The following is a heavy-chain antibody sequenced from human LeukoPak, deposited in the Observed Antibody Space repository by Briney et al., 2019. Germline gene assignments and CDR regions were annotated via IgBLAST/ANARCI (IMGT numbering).Heavy chain of an antibody. D-gene: IGHD3-10*01. CDR1: GGSFSGYY. CDR2: INHSGST. J-gene: IGHJ4*02. Sequence: KPSETLSLTCAVYGGSFSGYYWSWIRQPPGKGLEWIGEINHSGSTNYNPSLKSRVTISVDTSKNQFSLKLSSVTAADTAVYYCARDLLEDSDYWGQGTLVTVSS. V-gene: IGHV4-34*01. CDR3: ARDLLEDSDY.